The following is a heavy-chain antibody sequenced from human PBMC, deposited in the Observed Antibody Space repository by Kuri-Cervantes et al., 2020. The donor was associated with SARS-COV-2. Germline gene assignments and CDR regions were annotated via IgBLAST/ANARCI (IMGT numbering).Heavy chain of an antibody. D-gene: IGHD3-9*01. CDR2: IRYDGSNK. CDR3: AKAGGTIPPTADY. Sequence: GGSLRLSCAASGFTFSSYGMHWVRRAPGKGLEWVAFIRYDGSNKYYADSVKGRFTISRDNSKNTLYLQMNSLRAEDTAVYYCAKAGGTIPPTADYWGQGTLVTVSS. V-gene: IGHV3-30*02. CDR1: GFTFSSYG. J-gene: IGHJ4*02.